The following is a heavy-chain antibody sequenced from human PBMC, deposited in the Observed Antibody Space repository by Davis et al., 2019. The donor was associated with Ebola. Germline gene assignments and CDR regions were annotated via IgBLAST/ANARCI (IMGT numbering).Heavy chain of an antibody. CDR2: IWFDGSNK. J-gene: IGHJ6*02. V-gene: IGHV3-33*01. CDR3: ARDRGGLPTVTTHSPNYYYYGMDV. Sequence: GGSLRLSCAASGFTFSSYGMHWVRQAPGKGLEWVAVIWFDGSNKYYADSVKGRFTISRDNSKNTLYLQMNSLRAEDTAVYYCARDRGGLPTVTTHSPNYYYYGMDVWGQGTTVTVSS. CDR1: GFTFSSYG. D-gene: IGHD4-17*01.